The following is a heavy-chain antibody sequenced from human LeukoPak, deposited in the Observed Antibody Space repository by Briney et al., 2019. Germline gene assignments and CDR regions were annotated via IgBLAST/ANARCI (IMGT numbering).Heavy chain of an antibody. D-gene: IGHD3-3*01. V-gene: IGHV3-7*03. CDR1: GFTFGKYW. CDR3: ARDQYDTWSRRGNFDS. CDR2: IKVDGSEK. J-gene: IGHJ4*02. Sequence: GGSLRLSCVASGFTFGKYWMSWVRQAPGKGLEWVANIKVDGSEKNYVDSVKGRFTISRDNTKYSLYLQMNSLRVEGTAVFYCARDQYDTWSRRGNFDSWGQGTLVIVSS.